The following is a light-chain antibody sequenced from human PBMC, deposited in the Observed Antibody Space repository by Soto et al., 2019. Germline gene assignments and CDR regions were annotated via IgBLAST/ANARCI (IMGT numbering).Light chain of an antibody. J-gene: IGKJ1*01. V-gene: IGKV3-20*01. CDR1: QSVSSY. Sequence: EIVLTQSPGTLSLSPGERATLSCRASQSVSSYLAWYQQKPGQAPRLLIYGASSRATGISDRFSGSGSGTDFSLTLSRLEPEDFAVYYCQQYVSSSRTFGQGTKVEIK. CDR2: GAS. CDR3: QQYVSSSRT.